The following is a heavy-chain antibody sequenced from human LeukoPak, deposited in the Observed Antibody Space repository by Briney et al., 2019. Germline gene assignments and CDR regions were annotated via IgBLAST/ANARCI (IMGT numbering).Heavy chain of an antibody. CDR1: GGSFSGYY. CDR3: ARETDY. J-gene: IGHJ4*02. CDR2: ISHSGST. Sequence: SETLSLTCAVYGGSFSGYYWSWIRQPPGKGLEWIGEISHSGSTNYNPSLKSRVTISVDTSKNQFSLKLSSVTAADTAVYYCARETDYWGQGTLVTVYS. V-gene: IGHV4-34*01.